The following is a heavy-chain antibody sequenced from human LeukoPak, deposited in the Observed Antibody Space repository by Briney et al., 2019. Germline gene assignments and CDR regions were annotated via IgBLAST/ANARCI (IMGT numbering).Heavy chain of an antibody. J-gene: IGHJ4*02. D-gene: IGHD3-10*01. CDR3: AKVDFSGSYTGLTDN. CDR1: GFTFSSYS. CDR2: ISSSSSTI. Sequence: GGSLRLSCAASGFTFSSYSMNWVRQAPGKGLEWVSYISSSSSTIYYADSVKGRFTISRDNAKNSLYLQMNSLRAEDTAVYYCAKVDFSGSYTGLTDNWGQGTLVTVSS. V-gene: IGHV3-48*01.